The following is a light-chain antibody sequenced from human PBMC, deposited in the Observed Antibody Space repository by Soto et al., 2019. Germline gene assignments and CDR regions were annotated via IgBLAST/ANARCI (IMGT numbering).Light chain of an antibody. J-gene: IGKJ4*01. CDR1: QSVSSSY. Sequence: EIVLTQSPGTLSLSPGERATLSCRASQSVSSSYLAWYQQKPGQAPRQLIYGASSRATGIPDRFSGRGAGTDFTLIITRLEPEDFAVYYWQHYRTSFGGGTRVEIK. V-gene: IGKV3-20*01. CDR3: QHYRTS. CDR2: GAS.